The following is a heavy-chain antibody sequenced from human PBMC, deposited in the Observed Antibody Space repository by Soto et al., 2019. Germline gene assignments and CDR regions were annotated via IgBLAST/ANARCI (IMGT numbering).Heavy chain of an antibody. CDR1: GFTFSTHT. Sequence: EVQLVESGGGLVKPGGSLRLSCAASGFTFSTHTMNWVRQAPGKGPEWVSSINDKSSYIFYADSVKGRFTISRDNAKNSLYLQMNSLRDDDTAVYYCATFPNYFGGWGQGTLVTVSA. CDR3: ATFPNYFGG. J-gene: IGHJ4*02. V-gene: IGHV3-21*06. CDR2: INDKSSYI.